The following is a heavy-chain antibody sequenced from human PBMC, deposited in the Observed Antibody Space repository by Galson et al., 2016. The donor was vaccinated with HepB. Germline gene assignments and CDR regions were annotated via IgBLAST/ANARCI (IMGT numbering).Heavy chain of an antibody. Sequence: SLRLSCAASGFTFGSYAMHWVRQAPGKGLEWVAVISYDGSNKQYGDFVKGRFTISRDNPKKMLHPEMNSLRAEDTAVYYCATDRRFLEWFPDYWGQGTLVTVSS. CDR2: ISYDGSNK. CDR1: GFTFGSYA. D-gene: IGHD3-3*01. CDR3: ATDRRFLEWFPDY. J-gene: IGHJ4*02. V-gene: IGHV3-30*04.